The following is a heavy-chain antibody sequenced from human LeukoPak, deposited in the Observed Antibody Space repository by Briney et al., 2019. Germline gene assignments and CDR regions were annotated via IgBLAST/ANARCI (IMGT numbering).Heavy chain of an antibody. CDR2: IKQDGSEK. V-gene: IGHV3-7*01. D-gene: IGHD3-3*01. CDR1: GFTFSSYW. J-gene: IGHJ6*02. CDR3: ARHYDFWSGYSTLSRYYYYGMDV. Sequence: GGSLRLSCAASGFTFSSYWMSWVRQAPGKGLEWVANIKQDGSEKYYVDSVKGRFTISRDNAKNSLYLQMNSLRAEDTAVYYCARHYDFWSGYSTLSRYYYYGMDVWGQGTTVTVSS.